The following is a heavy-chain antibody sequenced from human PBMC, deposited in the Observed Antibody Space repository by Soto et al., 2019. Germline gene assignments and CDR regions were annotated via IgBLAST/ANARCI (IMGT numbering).Heavy chain of an antibody. J-gene: IGHJ4*02. Sequence: GGSLRLSCAASGFTFSSYAMSWVRQAPGKGLEWVSAISGSGGSTYYADSVKGRFTISRDNSKNTLYLQMNSLRAEDTAVYYCAKAVDIVVVVAATPAYFDYWGQGTLVTVSS. V-gene: IGHV3-23*01. CDR2: ISGSGGST. CDR1: GFTFSSYA. CDR3: AKAVDIVVVVAATPAYFDY. D-gene: IGHD2-15*01.